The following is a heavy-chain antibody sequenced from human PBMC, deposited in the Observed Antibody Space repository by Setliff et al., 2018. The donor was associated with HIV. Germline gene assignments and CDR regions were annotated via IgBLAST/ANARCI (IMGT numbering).Heavy chain of an antibody. CDR1: GGTFSSYA. V-gene: IGHV1-69*13. CDR2: IIPIFGKA. D-gene: IGHD3-3*01. Sequence: SVKVSCKASGGTFSSYAINWVRQAPGQGLEWMGGIIPIFGKANYAQKFQGRVTITADESTNTAYMEMSSLRSEDTAVYYCARGGFWSGVLYAFDIWGQGTMVTVSS. CDR3: ARGGFWSGVLYAFDI. J-gene: IGHJ3*02.